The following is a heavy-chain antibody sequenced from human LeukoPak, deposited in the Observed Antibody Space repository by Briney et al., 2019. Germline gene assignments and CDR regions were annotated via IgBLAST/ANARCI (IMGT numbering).Heavy chain of an antibody. Sequence: ASVKVSCKVSGYTLTELSMHWVRQAPGKGLEWMGGFDPEDGETIYAQKFQGRVTMTEDTSTDTAYMELSSLRSEDTAVYYCATAGGGSYAQRTVYYFDYCGQGTLVTVSS. CDR1: GYTLTELS. D-gene: IGHD1-26*01. CDR2: FDPEDGET. V-gene: IGHV1-24*01. J-gene: IGHJ4*02. CDR3: ATAGGGSYAQRTVYYFDY.